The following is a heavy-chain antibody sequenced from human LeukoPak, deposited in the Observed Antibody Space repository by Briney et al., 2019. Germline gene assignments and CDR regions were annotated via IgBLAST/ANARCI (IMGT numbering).Heavy chain of an antibody. Sequence: GGSLRLSCAASGFTFSDYNMRWIRQAPGKGLEWVSSISRSGSTKYYADSVKGRFTISRDNAKNSLFLQMNSLRAEDTAVYYCARVLTGTTSDYWGQGTLVTVSS. CDR3: ARVLTGTTSDY. CDR1: GFTFSDYN. CDR2: ISRSGSTK. D-gene: IGHD1-20*01. J-gene: IGHJ4*02. V-gene: IGHV3-11*04.